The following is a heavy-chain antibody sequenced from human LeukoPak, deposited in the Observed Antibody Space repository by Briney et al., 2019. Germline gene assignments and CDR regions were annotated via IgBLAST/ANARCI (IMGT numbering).Heavy chain of an antibody. D-gene: IGHD3-22*01. Sequence: ASVKVSCKASGYTFTSYGISRVRQAPGQGLEWMGWISAYNGNTNYAQKLQGRVTMTTDTSTSTAYMELRSLRSDDTAVYYCARGRRPYYYDSSGYPKHDAFDIWGQGTMVTVSS. J-gene: IGHJ3*02. CDR2: ISAYNGNT. CDR3: ARGRRPYYYDSSGYPKHDAFDI. CDR1: GYTFTSYG. V-gene: IGHV1-18*01.